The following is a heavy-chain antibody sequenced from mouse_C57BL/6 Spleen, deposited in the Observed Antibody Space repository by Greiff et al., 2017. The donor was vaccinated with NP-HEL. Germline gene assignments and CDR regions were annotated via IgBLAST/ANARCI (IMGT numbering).Heavy chain of an antibody. CDR1: GYAFSSSW. Sequence: VKVVESGPELVKPGASVKISCKASGYAFSSSWMNWVKQRPGKGLEWIGRIYPGDGDTNYNGKFKGKATLTADKSSSTAYMQLSSLTSEDSAVYFCARSRAFAYWGQGTLVTVSA. D-gene: IGHD3-3*01. V-gene: IGHV1-82*01. CDR2: IYPGDGDT. CDR3: ARSRAFAY. J-gene: IGHJ3*01.